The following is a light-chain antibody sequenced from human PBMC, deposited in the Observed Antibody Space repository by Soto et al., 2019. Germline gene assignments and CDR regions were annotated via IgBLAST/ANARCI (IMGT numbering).Light chain of an antibody. V-gene: IGKV3-15*01. Sequence: EIVMTQSPATLSVSPGERATLSCRASQSVSSNLAWYQQKPGQAPRLIIYGASTRATGIPARFSGSGSGAEFTLTISSLQSEDFAVYYCQQCNNWPQWTFGQGTKVDIK. J-gene: IGKJ1*01. CDR2: GAS. CDR3: QQCNNWPQWT. CDR1: QSVSSN.